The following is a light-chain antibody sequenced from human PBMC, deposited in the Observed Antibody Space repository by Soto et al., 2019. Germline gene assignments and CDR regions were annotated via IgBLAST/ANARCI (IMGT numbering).Light chain of an antibody. CDR1: NIEFGSYNL. J-gene: IGLJ1*01. CDR3: CSSAGSSTHV. Sequence: SSLTPPASLSGSPWPSITISCTGNNIEFGSYNLVSWYQQHPGKAPKLMIYEVSKRPSGVSNHFSGSKSGNTASLTIFGLQAEDEADYYCCSSAGSSTHVFGTGTKVTVL. V-gene: IGLV2-23*02. CDR2: EVS.